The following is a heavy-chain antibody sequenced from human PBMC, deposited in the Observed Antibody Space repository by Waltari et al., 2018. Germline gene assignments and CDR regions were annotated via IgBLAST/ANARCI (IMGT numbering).Heavy chain of an antibody. Sequence: QVQVIQSGAEVRKPGASVRISCKTSGYIFTDYYLKWVRQAPGQGLEFMAVINTRAGSTPYALNFQGRSAITRYTSTSTVYLELSSLRSDDTSVYYCARSASHASDVWGRGSMVTVSS. CDR3: ARSASHASDV. CDR2: INTRAGST. CDR1: GYIFTDYY. J-gene: IGHJ3*01. V-gene: IGHV1-46*01.